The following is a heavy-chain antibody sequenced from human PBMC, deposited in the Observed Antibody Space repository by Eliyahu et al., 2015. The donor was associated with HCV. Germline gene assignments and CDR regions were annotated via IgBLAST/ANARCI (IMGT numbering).Heavy chain of an antibody. CDR2: IVVGSGTT. D-gene: IGHD2-15*01. CDR3: AATIKYCGGGNCSPYYYGMDV. CDR1: GFTFINSA. J-gene: IGHJ6*02. V-gene: IGHV1-58*01. Sequence: QMQLVQSGPEVKKPGTSVKVSCKTSGFTFINSAVQWVRQARGQRLEWIGWIVVGSGTTNYAQKFQERVTITRDMPTSTAYMEVSSLRSGDTAVYYCAATIKYCGGGNCSPYYYGMDVWGQGTTVTVSS.